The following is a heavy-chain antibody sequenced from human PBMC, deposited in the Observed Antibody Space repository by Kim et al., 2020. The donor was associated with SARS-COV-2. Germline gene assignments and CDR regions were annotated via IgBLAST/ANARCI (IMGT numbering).Heavy chain of an antibody. Sequence: SETLSLTCTVSGGSISSSSYYWGWIRQPPGKGLEWIGSIYYSGSTYYNPSLKSRVTISVDTSKNQFSLKLSSVTAADTAVYYCARQGWFGELWAYYFDYWGQGTLVTVSS. CDR3: ARQGWFGELWAYYFDY. CDR1: GGSISSSSYY. V-gene: IGHV4-39*01. D-gene: IGHD3-10*01. CDR2: IYYSGST. J-gene: IGHJ4*02.